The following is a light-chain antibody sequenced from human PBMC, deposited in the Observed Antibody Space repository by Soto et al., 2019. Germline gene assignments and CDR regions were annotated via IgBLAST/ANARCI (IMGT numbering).Light chain of an antibody. CDR1: QSVSSN. CDR2: GAS. V-gene: IGKV3-15*01. J-gene: IGKJ5*01. Sequence: EIVMTQSPATLSVSPGERATFSCRASQSVSSNLAWYQQKPGQAPRLLIYGASIRATGIPARFSGSGSGTDFTLTISRLEPEDFAVDYCQQYGSSGTFGQGTRLEIK. CDR3: QQYGSSGT.